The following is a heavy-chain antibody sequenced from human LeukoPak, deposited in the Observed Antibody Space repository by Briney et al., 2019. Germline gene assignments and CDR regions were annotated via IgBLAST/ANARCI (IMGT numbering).Heavy chain of an antibody. CDR3: ARGDDSQQRNDALDI. Sequence: GGSLRLSCAASGFTFSRYAMNWVRQAPGKGLEWVSSVGNASPYIYYADSVKGRFTFSRDNAKNSLYLQMNSLRDEDTAVYYCARGDDSQQRNDALDIWGQGTMVTVSS. J-gene: IGHJ3*02. CDR1: GFTFSRYA. V-gene: IGHV3-21*01. CDR2: VGNASPYI. D-gene: IGHD3-16*01.